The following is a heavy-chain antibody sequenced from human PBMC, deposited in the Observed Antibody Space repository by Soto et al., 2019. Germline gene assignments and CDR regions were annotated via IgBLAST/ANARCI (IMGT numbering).Heavy chain of an antibody. V-gene: IGHV1-3*04. Sequence: SVKVSCETAGYPFTSYAIHWGRQAPGQGLEWMGWLNIGNGNTKYSQKFQCRVTVTRDTSSRTAYMELSSLTSEDTAVYYCASEPTGGGGAYDHWLDRWGQGTLVTVSS. J-gene: IGHJ5*02. CDR3: ASEPTGGGGAYDHWLDR. D-gene: IGHD2-21*01. CDR2: LNIGNGNT. CDR1: GYPFTSYA.